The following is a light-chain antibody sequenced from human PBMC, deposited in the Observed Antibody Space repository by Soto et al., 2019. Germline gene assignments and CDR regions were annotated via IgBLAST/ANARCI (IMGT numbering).Light chain of an antibody. CDR3: NSYTTSSSLYV. CDR1: SSDIGGYDY. CDR2: DVS. V-gene: IGLV2-14*01. Sequence: QSVLTQPASVSGSPGQSITISCTGTSSDIGGYDYVSWYQQYPGKAPKLMIYDVSNRPSGVSDRFSGSKSANTASLTISGLQAEDDADYYCNSYTTSSSLYVFGTGTKLTVL. J-gene: IGLJ1*01.